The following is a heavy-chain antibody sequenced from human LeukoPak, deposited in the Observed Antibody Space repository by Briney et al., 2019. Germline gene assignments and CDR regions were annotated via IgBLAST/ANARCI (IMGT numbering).Heavy chain of an antibody. CDR1: GGTFSSYA. CDR3: AREGNTWLDP. J-gene: IGHJ5*02. Sequence: ASVKVSCKASGGTFSSYATSWVRQAPGQGLEWMGGIIPIFGTANYAQKFQGRVTLTTDTSTRTAYMELRSLTSDDTAVYYCAREGNTWLDPWGQGALVTVSS. CDR2: IIPIFGTA. V-gene: IGHV1-69*05.